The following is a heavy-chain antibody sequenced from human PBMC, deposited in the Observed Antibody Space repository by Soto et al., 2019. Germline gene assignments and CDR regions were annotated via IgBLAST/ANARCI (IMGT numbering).Heavy chain of an antibody. V-gene: IGHV4-31*03. D-gene: IGHD3-22*01. J-gene: IGHJ4*02. CDR3: ERQILYYSDSNGYYDF. CDR1: GASISSGGYS. Sequence: PSETLSLTCTVSGASISSGGYSWSWIRQHPGKGLEWIGYISYSGSTYYNPSLKSRVTISVDTSKNQFSLTLSSVTAADTAVYYCERQILYYSDSNGYYDFWGQGTLVTVSS. CDR2: ISYSGST.